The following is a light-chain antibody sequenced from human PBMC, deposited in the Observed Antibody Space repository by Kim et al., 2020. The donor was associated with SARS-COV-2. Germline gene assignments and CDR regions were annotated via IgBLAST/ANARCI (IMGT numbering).Light chain of an antibody. CDR2: WAS. CDR3: QQYYGGLLT. V-gene: IGKV4-1*01. J-gene: IGKJ4*01. Sequence: ATINCKSSQSVLYSSNNKNYLAWYQQKPGQPPKLLIYWASARESGIPDRFSGSGSGTDFTLTISSLQAEDVAVYYCQQYYGGLLTFGGGTKVDIK. CDR1: QSVLYSSNNKNY.